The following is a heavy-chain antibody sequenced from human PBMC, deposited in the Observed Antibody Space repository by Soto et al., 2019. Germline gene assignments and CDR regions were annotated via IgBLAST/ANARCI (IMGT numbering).Heavy chain of an antibody. V-gene: IGHV3-30*18. J-gene: IGHJ4*02. Sequence: GGSLRLSCAASGFTFSSYGMHWVRQAPGKGLEWVAVISYDGSNKYYADSVKGRFTISRDNSKNTLYLQMNSLRAEDTAVYYCAKGTMYSPHDYFDYWGQGTLVTVSS. CDR3: AKGTMYSPHDYFDY. CDR2: ISYDGSNK. CDR1: GFTFSSYG. D-gene: IGHD6-13*01.